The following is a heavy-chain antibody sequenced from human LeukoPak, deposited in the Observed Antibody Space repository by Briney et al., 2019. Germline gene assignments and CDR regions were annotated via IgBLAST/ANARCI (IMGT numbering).Heavy chain of an antibody. CDR3: ALSECDYYDSSGYYYVDY. D-gene: IGHD3-22*01. V-gene: IGHV1-69*13. CDR2: IIPIFGTA. J-gene: IGHJ4*02. Sequence: ASVKVSCKASGYTFTSYGISWVRQAPGQGLEWMGGIIPIFGTANYAQKFQGRVTITADESTSTAYMELSSLRSEDTAVYYCALSECDYYDSSGYYYVDYWGQGTLVTVSS. CDR1: GYTFTSYG.